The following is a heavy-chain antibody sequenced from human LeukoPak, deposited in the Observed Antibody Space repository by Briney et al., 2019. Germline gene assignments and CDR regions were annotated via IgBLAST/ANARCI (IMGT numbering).Heavy chain of an antibody. D-gene: IGHD6-19*01. V-gene: IGHV1-18*01. CDR2: ISAYNGNT. Sequence: ASVKVSCKASGYTFTSYGISWVRQAPGQGLEWMGWISAYNGNTNYAQKLQGRVTTTTDTSTSTAYTELRSLRSDDTAVYYCASTSEGKSSGWSNPFDYWGQGTLVTVSS. CDR1: GYTFTSYG. J-gene: IGHJ4*02. CDR3: ASTSEGKSSGWSNPFDY.